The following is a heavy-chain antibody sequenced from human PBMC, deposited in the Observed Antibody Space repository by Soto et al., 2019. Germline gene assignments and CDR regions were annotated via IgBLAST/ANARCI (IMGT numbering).Heavy chain of an antibody. V-gene: IGHV1-2*02. CDR3: APAAAGTNPVDY. D-gene: IGHD6-13*01. CDR2: INPNSGGT. Sequence: ASVKVSCKASGYTFTGYYMHWVRQAPGQGLEWMGWINPNSGGTNYAQKFQGRVTMTRDTSISTAYMELSRLRSDDTAVYYCAPAAAGTNPVDYWGQGTLVTVPQ. J-gene: IGHJ4*02. CDR1: GYTFTGYY.